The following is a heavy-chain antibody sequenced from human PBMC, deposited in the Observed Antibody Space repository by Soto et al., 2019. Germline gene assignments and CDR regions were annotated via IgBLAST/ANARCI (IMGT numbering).Heavy chain of an antibody. CDR2: IYHTGNT. J-gene: IGHJ4*01. Sequence: SETLSLTCAVSGGSISSGGYSWSWIRQPPGKGLEWIGYIYHTGNTYYNPSVESRVTISVDRSKNHLSLDLTSVTAADTAVYYCARFRGTAVLDFWGHGTLVTVSS. CDR1: GGSISSGGYS. V-gene: IGHV4-30-2*01. D-gene: IGHD2-21*02. CDR3: ARFRGTAVLDF.